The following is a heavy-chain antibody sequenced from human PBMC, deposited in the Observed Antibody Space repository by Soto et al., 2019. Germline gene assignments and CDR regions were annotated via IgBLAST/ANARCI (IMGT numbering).Heavy chain of an antibody. D-gene: IGHD2-15*01. V-gene: IGHV1-69*06. J-gene: IGHJ4*02. Sequence: QVQLVQSGAEVKKPGSSVKVSCKASGGTFSTNPISWVRQAPGQGLEWMGGTGSGTGPGNHAQTFQGRLTITGDKSTGAFYMVLISFSSEDTAVYYCAMRDSGGVYCYFDSCGQRTLVTVSS. CDR1: GGTFSTNP. CDR3: AMRDSGGVYCYFDS. CDR2: TGSGTGPG.